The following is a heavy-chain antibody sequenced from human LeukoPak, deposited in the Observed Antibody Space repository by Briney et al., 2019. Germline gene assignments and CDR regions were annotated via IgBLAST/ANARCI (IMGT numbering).Heavy chain of an antibody. CDR1: GGSISSGDYY. J-gene: IGHJ4*02. D-gene: IGHD6-19*01. V-gene: IGHV4-30-4*01. Sequence: SQTLSLTCTVSGGSISSGDYYWSWICQPPGKGLEWIGYIYYSGSTYYNPSLKSRVTISVDTSKNQFSLKLSSVTAADTAVYYCARDPRNLAVAGTIWGQGTLVTVSS. CDR3: ARDPRNLAVAGTI. CDR2: IYYSGST.